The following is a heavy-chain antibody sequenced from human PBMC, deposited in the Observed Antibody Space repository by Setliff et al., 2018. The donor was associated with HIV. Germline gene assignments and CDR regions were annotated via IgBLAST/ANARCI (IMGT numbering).Heavy chain of an antibody. J-gene: IGHJ5*02. Sequence: ASVKVSCKASGYTFTSYYMHWVRQAPGQGFEWMGWINPNSGGTNYAQKFQGRVTMTGDTSISTAYMELSRLRSDDTAVYYCARGGWDRRWFDPWGQGTLVTVSS. V-gene: IGHV1-2*02. CDR2: INPNSGGT. CDR1: GYTFTSYY. D-gene: IGHD1-26*01. CDR3: ARGGWDRRWFDP.